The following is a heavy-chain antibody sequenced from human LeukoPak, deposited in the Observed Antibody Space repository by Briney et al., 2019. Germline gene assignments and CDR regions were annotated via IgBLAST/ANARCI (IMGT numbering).Heavy chain of an antibody. CDR3: AKDRGSYYDSSDYYYFGYYFDY. D-gene: IGHD3-22*01. CDR2: FSESGGST. Sequence: GGSLRLSCAASGFTFSSYAMSWVRQAPGKGLEWVSSFSESGGSTYYADSAKGRFTISRDNSKNTLYLEMNSLRAEDTAVYYCAKDRGSYYDSSDYYYFGYYFDYWGQGTLVTVSS. J-gene: IGHJ4*02. CDR1: GFTFSSYA. V-gene: IGHV3-23*01.